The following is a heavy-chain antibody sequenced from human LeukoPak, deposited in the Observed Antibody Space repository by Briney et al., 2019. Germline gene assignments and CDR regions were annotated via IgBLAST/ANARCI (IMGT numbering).Heavy chain of an antibody. D-gene: IGHD2-2*01. V-gene: IGHV4-39*01. CDR2: IYYSGST. Sequence: SETLSLTCTVSGGSISSSRYYWGWIRQPPGKGLEWIGSIYYSGSTYYNPSLKSRVTISVDTSKNQFSLKLSSVTAADTAVYYCARLGYCSSTSCNDAFDIWGQGTMVTVSS. CDR1: GGSISSSRYY. J-gene: IGHJ3*02. CDR3: ARLGYCSSTSCNDAFDI.